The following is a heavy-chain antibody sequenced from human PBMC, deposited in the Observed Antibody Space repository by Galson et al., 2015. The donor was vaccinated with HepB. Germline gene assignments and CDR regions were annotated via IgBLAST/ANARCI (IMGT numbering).Heavy chain of an antibody. J-gene: IGHJ5*02. CDR3: AKDWWAYYDSSGYYA. V-gene: IGHV3-30*18. CDR2: ISHDGSNK. CDR1: GFTFSSFG. D-gene: IGHD3-22*01. Sequence: SLRLSCAASGFTFSSFGMHWVRQTPGKGLQWVAFISHDGSNKQFADSVKGRFNISRDNSKNTLSLQLNSLRPEDTAVYYCAKDWWAYYDSSGYYAWGQGTQVTVSS.